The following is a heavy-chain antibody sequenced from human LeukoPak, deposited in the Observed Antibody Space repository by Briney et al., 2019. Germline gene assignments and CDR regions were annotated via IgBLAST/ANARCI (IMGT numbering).Heavy chain of an antibody. Sequence: ASVKVSCKASGYTFTGYYMHWVRQAPGQGLEWMGWMNPNSGGTNYAQKFQGRVTMTRDTSISTAYMELSRLRSDDTAVYYCASAPSVRFLEWLSHWGQGTLVTVSS. J-gene: IGHJ4*02. V-gene: IGHV1-2*02. CDR2: MNPNSGGT. D-gene: IGHD3-3*01. CDR1: GYTFTGYY. CDR3: ASAPSVRFLEWLSH.